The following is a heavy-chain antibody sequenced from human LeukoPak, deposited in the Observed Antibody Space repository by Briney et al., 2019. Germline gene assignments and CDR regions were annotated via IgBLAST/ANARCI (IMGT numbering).Heavy chain of an antibody. D-gene: IGHD3-16*01. CDR1: GGSFSGYY. J-gene: IGHJ4*02. CDR3: ARGWGNLGGYFDY. Sequence: SETLSLTCAVYGGSFSGYYWSWIRQPPGKGLEWIGEINHSGSTNYNPSLKSRVTISVDTSKNQFSLKLSSVTAADTAVYYCARGWGNLGGYFDYWGQGTLVTVSS. CDR2: INHSGST. V-gene: IGHV4-34*01.